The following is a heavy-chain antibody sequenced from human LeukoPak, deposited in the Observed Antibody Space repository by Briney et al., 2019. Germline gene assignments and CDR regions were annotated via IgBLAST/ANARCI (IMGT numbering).Heavy chain of an antibody. Sequence: SETLSLTCTVSDGSISNYYWSWVRQPPGKGLEWIAYIDNSGSTNYNPSLRSRVTISIDTSRNQFSLKLSSVTAADTAVYYCARVSCSSTSCYHDYWGQGTLVTVSS. CDR3: ARVSCSSTSCYHDY. V-gene: IGHV4-59*01. CDR1: DGSISNYY. D-gene: IGHD2-2*01. CDR2: IDNSGST. J-gene: IGHJ4*02.